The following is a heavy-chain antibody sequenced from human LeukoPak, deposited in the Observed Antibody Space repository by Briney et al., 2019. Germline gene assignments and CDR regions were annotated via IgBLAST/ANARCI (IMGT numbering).Heavy chain of an antibody. D-gene: IGHD3-22*01. CDR1: RFTFNNYW. CDR3: ATYSSLNRREFQY. Sequence: GGSLRLSCATSRFTFNNYWMSWVRQAPGKGLEWVANIKPDGSEKFYVDSVKGRFTIFRDNTKKSLHLQMNSLRAEDTAVYYCATYSSLNRREFQYWGQGTLLTVSS. V-gene: IGHV3-7*01. CDR2: IKPDGSEK. J-gene: IGHJ1*01.